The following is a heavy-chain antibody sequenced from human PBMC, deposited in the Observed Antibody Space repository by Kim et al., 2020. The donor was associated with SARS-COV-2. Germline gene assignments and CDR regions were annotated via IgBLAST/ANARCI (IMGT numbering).Heavy chain of an antibody. CDR3: AKDGVAAAGTGGH. Sequence: ADSRKVRFTISRDNSKTTLYLQMNSLRAEDTSVYYCAKDGVAAAGTGGHWGQGTLVTVSS. J-gene: IGHJ4*02. V-gene: IGHV3-23*01. D-gene: IGHD6-13*01.